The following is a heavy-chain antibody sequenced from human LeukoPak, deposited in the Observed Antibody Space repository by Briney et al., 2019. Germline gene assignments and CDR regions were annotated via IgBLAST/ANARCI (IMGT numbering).Heavy chain of an antibody. V-gene: IGHV4-34*01. CDR3: AREKWFGEWGGFDY. CDR2: INHSGST. D-gene: IGHD3-10*01. CDR1: SGSFSGYY. Sequence: SETLSLTCAVYSGSFSGYYWSWIRQPPGKGLEWIEEINHSGSTNYNPSLKSRVTISVDTSKNQFSLKLSSVTAADTAVYYCAREKWFGEWGGFDYWGQGTLVTVSS. J-gene: IGHJ4*02.